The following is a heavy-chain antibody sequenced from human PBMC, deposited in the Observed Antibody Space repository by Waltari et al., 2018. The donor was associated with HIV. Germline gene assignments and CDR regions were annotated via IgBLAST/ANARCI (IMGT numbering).Heavy chain of an antibody. V-gene: IGHV3-23*01. D-gene: IGHD2-2*01. J-gene: IGHJ4*02. CDR3: AKDWDIVVVPAATVFDY. Sequence: EVQLLESGGGLVQPGGSLRLSCAASGFTFSSYAMSWVRQAPGKGLEWVSAISGSGGRTYYADSVKGRFTISRDNSKNTLYLQMNSLRAEDTAVYYCAKDWDIVVVPAATVFDYWGQGTLVTVSS. CDR1: GFTFSSYA. CDR2: ISGSGGRT.